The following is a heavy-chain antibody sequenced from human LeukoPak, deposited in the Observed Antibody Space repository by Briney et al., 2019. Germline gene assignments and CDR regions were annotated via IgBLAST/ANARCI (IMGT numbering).Heavy chain of an antibody. D-gene: IGHD6-19*01. V-gene: IGHV4-34*01. CDR2: INHSGST. J-gene: IGHJ5*02. CDR3: ARGETVAGRYHWFDP. Sequence: SETLSLTCAVYGGSFSGYYWSWIRQPPGKGLEWIGEINHSGSTNYNPSLKSRVTISVDTSKNQFSLKLSSVTAADTAVYYCARGETVAGRYHWFDPWGQGTLVTVSS. CDR1: GGSFSGYY.